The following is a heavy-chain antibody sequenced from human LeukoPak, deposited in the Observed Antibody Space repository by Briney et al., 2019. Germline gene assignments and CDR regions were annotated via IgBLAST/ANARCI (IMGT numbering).Heavy chain of an antibody. Sequence: GGSLRLSCAASGFIFSNYGMHWVRQAPGKGPEWVAIIWYDGSKTYYADSVKGRFTISRDNSKNTLYVQMNGLRIEDAAVYYCAKDTRYHGSGTYATAAFDIWGQGTMVTVSS. CDR3: AKDTRYHGSGTYATAAFDI. CDR1: GFIFSNYG. V-gene: IGHV3-30*02. CDR2: IWYDGSKT. J-gene: IGHJ3*02. D-gene: IGHD3-10*01.